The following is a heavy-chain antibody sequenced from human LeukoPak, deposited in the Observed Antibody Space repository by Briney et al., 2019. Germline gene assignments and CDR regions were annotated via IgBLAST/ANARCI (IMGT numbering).Heavy chain of an antibody. D-gene: IGHD6-13*01. Sequence: GGSLRLSCAASGFTVSSNYMSWVRQAPGKGLEWVSVIYSGGSTYYADSVKGRFTISRDNSKNTLYLQMNSLRAEDTAVYYCASIIAAAVSRGMDVWGQGTTVTVSS. V-gene: IGHV3-66*01. CDR1: GFTVSSNY. CDR3: ASIIAAAVSRGMDV. CDR2: IYSGGST. J-gene: IGHJ6*02.